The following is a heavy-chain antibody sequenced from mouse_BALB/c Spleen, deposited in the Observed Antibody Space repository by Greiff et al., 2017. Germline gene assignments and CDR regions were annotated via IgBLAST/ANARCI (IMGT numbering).Heavy chain of an antibody. CDR2: IDPYNGGT. D-gene: IGHD2-4*01. CDR1: GYAFTSYN. V-gene: IGHV1S135*01. CDR3: ARSTMITTGAWFAY. Sequence: EVQLQQSGPELVKPGASVKVSCKASGYAFTSYNMYWVKQSHGKSLEWIGYIDPYNGGTSYNQKFKGKATLTVDKSSSTAYMHLNSLTSEDSAVYYCARSTMITTGAWFAYWGQGTLVTVSA. J-gene: IGHJ3*01.